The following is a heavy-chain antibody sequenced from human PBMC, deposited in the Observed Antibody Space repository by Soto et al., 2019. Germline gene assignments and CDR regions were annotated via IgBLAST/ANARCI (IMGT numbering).Heavy chain of an antibody. D-gene: IGHD4-17*01. J-gene: IGHJ3*02. CDR1: GFTVSSNY. V-gene: IGHV3-53*04. Sequence: EVQLVESGGGLVQPGGSLRLSCAASGFTVSSNYMSWVRQALGKGLEWVSVIYSGGSTYYADSVKGRFTISRHNSKNTLYLQMNSLRAEDTAVYYCARDTHDYGDYAFDIWGQGTMVTVSS. CDR3: ARDTHDYGDYAFDI. CDR2: IYSGGST.